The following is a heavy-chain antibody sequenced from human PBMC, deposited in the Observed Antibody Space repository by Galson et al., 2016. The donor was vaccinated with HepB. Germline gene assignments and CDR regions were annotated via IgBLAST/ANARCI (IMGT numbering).Heavy chain of an antibody. V-gene: IGHV3-23*01. J-gene: IGHJ6*02. D-gene: IGHD3-10*01. CDR3: AKDRTPWSYYGSGRYPLRGMDV. Sequence: SLRLSCAASGFSFGSYALSWVRQAPGKGLEWVSVISGSGDSVHHADSVKGRFTISRDKPKNTVYLKMNSLRAEDTAVYYCAKDRTPWSYYGSGRYPLRGMDVWGQGTTVTVSS. CDR2: ISGSGDSV. CDR1: GFSFGSYA.